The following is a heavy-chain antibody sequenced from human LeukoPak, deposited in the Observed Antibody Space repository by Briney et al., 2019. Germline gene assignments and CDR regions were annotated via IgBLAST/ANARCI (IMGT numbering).Heavy chain of an antibody. CDR1: GFTFTSSA. CDR3: AAESQVVVAATGWFDP. Sequence: SVKVSCKASGFTFTSSAMQWVRQARGQRLEWIGWIVVGSGNTNYAQKFQERVTITRDMSTSTAYMELSSLRSEDTAAYYCAAESQVVVAATGWFDPWGQGTLVTVSS. V-gene: IGHV1-58*02. CDR2: IVVGSGNT. J-gene: IGHJ5*02. D-gene: IGHD2-15*01.